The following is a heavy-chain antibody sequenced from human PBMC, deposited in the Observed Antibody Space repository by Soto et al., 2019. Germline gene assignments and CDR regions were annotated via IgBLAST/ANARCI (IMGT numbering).Heavy chain of an antibody. J-gene: IGHJ5*02. CDR2: IYDSGST. D-gene: IGHD3-3*01. CDR1: GGSISSYY. V-gene: IGHV4-59*12. Sequence: SETLSLTCTVSGGSISSYYWSWIRQPPGKGLEWIGYIYDSGSTNYNPSLKSRVTISVDTSKNQFSLKLSSVTAADTAVYYCARSPDRTIFGVVIPSWFDPWGQGTLVTVSS. CDR3: ARSPDRTIFGVVIPSWFDP.